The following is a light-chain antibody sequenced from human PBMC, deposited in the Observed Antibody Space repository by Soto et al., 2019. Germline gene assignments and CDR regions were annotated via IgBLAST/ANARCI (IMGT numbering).Light chain of an antibody. CDR1: QRVSSN. CDR3: QQYNNGRQT. Sequence: IVITQSPATLSVSPGERATLSCRASQRVSSNVAWYQQKPGQAHRLLLYGASARHTGVTARFSGSGSGTQFTLTISSLQSEDFAVYYCQQYNNGRQTFGQGTKV. V-gene: IGKV3-15*01. CDR2: GAS. J-gene: IGKJ1*01.